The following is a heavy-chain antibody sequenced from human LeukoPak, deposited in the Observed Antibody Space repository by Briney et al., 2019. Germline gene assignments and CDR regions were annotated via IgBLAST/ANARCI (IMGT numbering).Heavy chain of an antibody. D-gene: IGHD5-24*01. Sequence: GGSLRLSCAASGFTFSSYGMHWVRQAPGKGLEWVAFIRYDGSNKYYADSVKGRFTISRDNSKNRLYLQMNSLRPEDTAVYYCAKGRRDGYYFDYWGQGTLVTVSS. V-gene: IGHV3-30*02. J-gene: IGHJ4*02. CDR1: GFTFSSYG. CDR3: AKGRRDGYYFDY. CDR2: IRYDGSNK.